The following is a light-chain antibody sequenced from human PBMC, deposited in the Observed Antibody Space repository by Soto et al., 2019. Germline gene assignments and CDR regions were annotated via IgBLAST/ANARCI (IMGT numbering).Light chain of an antibody. J-gene: IGKJ1*01. V-gene: IGKV3-15*01. CDR3: QQYNNWPRT. CDR2: GAS. CDR1: QSVGTN. Sequence: EIVMTQSPAALSVSPGERATLSCRASQSVGTNLAWYQQKPGQAPRLLIYGASTTAAGFPARFSGSGSGTEFTLTISSLQSGDYAVYYCQQYNNWPRTFGQGTKVDI.